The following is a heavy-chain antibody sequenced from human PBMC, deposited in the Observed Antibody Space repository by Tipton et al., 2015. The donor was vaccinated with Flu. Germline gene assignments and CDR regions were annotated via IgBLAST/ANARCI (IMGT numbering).Heavy chain of an antibody. CDR1: GGTFSSYA. J-gene: IGHJ3*02. CDR3: ARDGHITMIVVDDAFDI. CDR2: IIPIFGTA. Sequence: QVQLVQSGAEVKKPGFSVKVSCKASGGTFSSYAISWVRQAPGQGLEWMGGIIPIFGTANYAQKFQGRVTITADESTSTAYMELSSLRSEDTAVYYCARDGHITMIVVDDAFDIWGQGTMVTVSS. D-gene: IGHD3-22*01. V-gene: IGHV1-69*01.